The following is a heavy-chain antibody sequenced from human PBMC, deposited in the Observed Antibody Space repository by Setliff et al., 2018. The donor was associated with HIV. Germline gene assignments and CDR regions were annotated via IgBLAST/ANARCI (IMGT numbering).Heavy chain of an antibody. J-gene: IGHJ3*02. Sequence: PGESLKISCMGFGYSFTNYWIAWARQMPGKGLEWMGIIHPGDSDTTYSPSFQGQVTISVDKSINTAYLQWSSLKASDTAMYYCARRGISGWQSHGFDIWGQGTMVTVSS. V-gene: IGHV5-51*01. CDR1: GYSFTNYW. D-gene: IGHD6-19*01. CDR3: ARRGISGWQSHGFDI. CDR2: IHPGDSDT.